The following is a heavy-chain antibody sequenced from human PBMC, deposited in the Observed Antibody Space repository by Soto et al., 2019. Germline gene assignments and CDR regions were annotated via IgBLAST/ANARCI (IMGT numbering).Heavy chain of an antibody. CDR1: WYTLTIYY. J-gene: IGHJ6*04. CDR2: INANIGHT. V-gene: IGHV1-8*01. Sequence: ASVKVAFKASWYTLTIYYINLCLHSTLQWRELMGLINANIGHTAYAQKFQGRVTMTRKTSISTAYMELGSLRSEDTAVYYCATTSDSWSGHIEDKGLEVWGKGTPVNVSS. CDR3: ATTSDSWSGHIEDKGLEV. D-gene: IGHD3-3*01.